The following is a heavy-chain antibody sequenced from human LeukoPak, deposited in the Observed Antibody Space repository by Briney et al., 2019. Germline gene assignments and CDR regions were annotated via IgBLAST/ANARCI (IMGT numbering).Heavy chain of an antibody. CDR2: IRSKANTYAT. Sequence: GRSLRLSCAASGFTFSGSAVHWVRQASGRGLEWVGRIRSKANTYATTYAASVKGRFTISRDDSKNTAYLHVNSLKTEDTAVYYCTTVSHDTSGYYYVAFDYWGQGTLVTVSS. CDR1: GFTFSGSA. CDR3: TTVSHDTSGYYYVAFDY. D-gene: IGHD3-22*01. V-gene: IGHV3-73*01. J-gene: IGHJ4*02.